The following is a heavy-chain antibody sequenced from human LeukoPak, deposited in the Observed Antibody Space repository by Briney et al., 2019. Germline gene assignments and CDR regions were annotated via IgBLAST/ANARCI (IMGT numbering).Heavy chain of an antibody. J-gene: IGHJ1*01. CDR1: GFTFSKHA. CDR2: ISSSGTYI. Sequence: GGSLRLSCETSGFTFSKHALNWVRQAPGKGLEWVSSISSSGTYIYYADSLKGRFTISRDNAKNVLSLQMSSLRAEDTAVYYCARAPFGTGTYLQYWGQGTLVIVSS. V-gene: IGHV3-21*01. D-gene: IGHD3-10*01. CDR3: ARAPFGTGTYLQY.